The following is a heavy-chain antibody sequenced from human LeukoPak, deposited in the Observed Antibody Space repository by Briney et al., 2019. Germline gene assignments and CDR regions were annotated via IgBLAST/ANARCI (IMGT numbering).Heavy chain of an antibody. D-gene: IGHD6-19*01. Sequence: GESLKISCKGSGYSSTSYWIGWVRQMPGKGLEWMGIIYPGDSDTRYSPSFQGQVTISADKSISTAYLQWSSLKASDTAMYYCARSIAVAGPYYDAFDIWGQGTMVTVSS. J-gene: IGHJ3*02. CDR2: IYPGDSDT. CDR3: ARSIAVAGPYYDAFDI. V-gene: IGHV5-51*01. CDR1: GYSSTSYW.